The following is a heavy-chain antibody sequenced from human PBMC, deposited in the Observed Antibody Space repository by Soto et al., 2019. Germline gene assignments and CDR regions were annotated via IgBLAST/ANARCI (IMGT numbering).Heavy chain of an antibody. D-gene: IGHD6-19*01. J-gene: IGHJ5*02. CDR3: ARTPTVAVAGSGWFDP. CDR2: IFSNDEK. Sequence: SGPTLVNPTETLTLTCNVSGFSLSNARMGVSWIRQPPGKALEWLAHIFSNDEKSYSTSLKSRLTISKDTSKSQVVLTMTNMDPVDTATYYCARTPTVAVAGSGWFDPWGQGTLVTVSS. CDR1: GFSLSNARMG. V-gene: IGHV2-26*01.